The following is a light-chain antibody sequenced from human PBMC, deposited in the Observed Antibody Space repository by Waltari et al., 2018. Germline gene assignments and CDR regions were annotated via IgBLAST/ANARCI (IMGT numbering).Light chain of an antibody. CDR2: RSD. CDR1: AAKLRGNL. Sequence: QSVLTQTPSASGTPGQTLTITCSGSAAKLRGNLANWSQQLPGKAPKLLIYRSDLRPSGVPDRCSGSKSGTSASLAISGLQSEDEADYFCASWDDSLNGHWVFGGGTKVTVL. V-gene: IGLV1-44*01. CDR3: ASWDDSLNGHWV. J-gene: IGLJ3*02.